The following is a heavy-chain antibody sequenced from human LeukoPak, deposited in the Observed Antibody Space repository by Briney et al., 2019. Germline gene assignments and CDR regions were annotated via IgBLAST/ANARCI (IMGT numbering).Heavy chain of an antibody. Sequence: NPGESLKISCKGSGYSFTSYWIGWVRQMPGKGLEWMGIIYPGDSDTRYSPSFQGQVTISADKSISTAYLQWSSLKASDTAMYYCARRSSRDPHHYYMDVWGKGTTVTVSS. J-gene: IGHJ6*03. CDR1: GYSFTSYW. CDR3: ARRSSRDPHHYYMDV. V-gene: IGHV5-51*01. CDR2: IYPGDSDT. D-gene: IGHD2-2*01.